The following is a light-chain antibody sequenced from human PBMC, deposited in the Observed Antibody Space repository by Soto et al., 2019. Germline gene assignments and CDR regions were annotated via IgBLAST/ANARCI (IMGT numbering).Light chain of an antibody. J-gene: IGKJ5*01. V-gene: IGKV3-11*01. CDR3: QQRSNWPPSIT. Sequence: ETVLTQTPATLSLSPGERATLSCRVSQSVSSYLAWYQQKPGQAPRLLIYDASNRATGIRARFSGSGSGTDFTLTISSLEPEDFAVYYCQQRSNWPPSITFGQGTRLEIK. CDR2: DAS. CDR1: QSVSSY.